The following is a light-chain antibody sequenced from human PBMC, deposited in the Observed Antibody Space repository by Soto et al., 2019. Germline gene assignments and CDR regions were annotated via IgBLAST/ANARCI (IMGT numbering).Light chain of an antibody. CDR1: SSDVGGYNY. V-gene: IGLV2-14*01. J-gene: IGLJ1*01. Sequence: QSALTQPASVSGSPGQSITISCTGTSSDVGGYNYVSWYQQHPGKAPKPMIYEVSNRPSGVSNRFSGSKSGNTASLTISGLQAEDEADYYCSSYPSSTTYVFGTGTKLTVL. CDR2: EVS. CDR3: SSYPSSTTYV.